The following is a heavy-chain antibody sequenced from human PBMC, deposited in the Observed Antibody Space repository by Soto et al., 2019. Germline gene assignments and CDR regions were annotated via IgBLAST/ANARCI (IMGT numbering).Heavy chain of an antibody. V-gene: IGHV3-30*03. Sequence: PGGSLRLSCAASGFTFSSYGMHWVRQAPGKGLEWVAVISYDGSNKYYADSVKGRFTISRDNSKNTLYLQMNSLRAEDTAVYYWWFSAYYDFWSGYYGPSGMDDWGQGTTVTVSS. D-gene: IGHD3-3*01. CDR1: GFTFSSYG. CDR2: ISYDGSNK. CDR3: WFSAYYDFWSGYYGPSGMDD. J-gene: IGHJ6*02.